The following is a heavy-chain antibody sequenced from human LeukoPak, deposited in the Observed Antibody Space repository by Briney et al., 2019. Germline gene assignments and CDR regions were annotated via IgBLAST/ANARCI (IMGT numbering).Heavy chain of an antibody. J-gene: IGHJ4*02. D-gene: IGHD3-9*01. CDR2: ISYDGSNK. Sequence: GGSLRLSCAASGFTFSSYAMHWVRQAPGKGLEWVAVISYDGSNKYYADSVKGRFPISRDNSKNTLYLQMNSLRAEDTAVYYCARVKEYYDILTGYYTHWGQGTLVTVSS. V-gene: IGHV3-30-3*01. CDR3: ARVKEYYDILTGYYTH. CDR1: GFTFSSYA.